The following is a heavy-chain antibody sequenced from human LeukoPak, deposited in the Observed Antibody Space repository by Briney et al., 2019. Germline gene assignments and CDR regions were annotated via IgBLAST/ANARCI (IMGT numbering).Heavy chain of an antibody. Sequence: GGSLRLSCAASGFTFSNAWMSWVRQAPGKGLEWVGRIKSKTDGGTTDYAAPVKGRFTISRDDSKNTLYLQMNSLKTEDTAVYYCTTARENYYDKDYWGQGTLVTVSS. D-gene: IGHD3-22*01. J-gene: IGHJ4*02. CDR1: GFTFSNAW. CDR2: IKSKTDGGTT. V-gene: IGHV3-15*01. CDR3: TTARENYYDKDY.